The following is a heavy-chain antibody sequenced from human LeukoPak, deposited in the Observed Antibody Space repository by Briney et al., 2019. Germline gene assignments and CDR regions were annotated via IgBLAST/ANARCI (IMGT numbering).Heavy chain of an antibody. J-gene: IGHJ4*02. Sequence: SETLSLTCTVSGGSISSSSYYWGWIRQPPGKGLEWIGSIYYSGSSYYNPSLKSRVTISVHTSKNQFSLKLSSVTAADTAVYYCARHVDTATDYFDYWGQGTLVTVSS. D-gene: IGHD5-18*01. CDR3: ARHVDTATDYFDY. V-gene: IGHV4-39*01. CDR2: IYYSGSS. CDR1: GGSISSSSYY.